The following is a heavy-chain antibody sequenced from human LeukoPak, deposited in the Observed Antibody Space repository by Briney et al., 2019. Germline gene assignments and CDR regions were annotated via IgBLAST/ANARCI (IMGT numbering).Heavy chain of an antibody. Sequence: GGSLRLSCAASGFTFSDYYMSWIRQAPGKGLEWVSYISSSGSTIYYADSVKGRFTISRDNSKNTLYLQMNSLRAEDTAVYYCAKDRGGSGSYEMDVWGKGTTVTISS. CDR3: AKDRGGSGSYEMDV. V-gene: IGHV3-11*04. J-gene: IGHJ6*04. CDR1: GFTFSDYY. D-gene: IGHD3-10*01. CDR2: ISSSGSTI.